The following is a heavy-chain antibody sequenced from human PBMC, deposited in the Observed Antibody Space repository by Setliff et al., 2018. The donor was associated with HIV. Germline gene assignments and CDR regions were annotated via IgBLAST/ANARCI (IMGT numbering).Heavy chain of an antibody. CDR2: IIPFFGTV. V-gene: IGHV1-69*06. J-gene: IGHJ3*02. D-gene: IGHD3-10*01. CDR1: GDTFSSHA. CDR3: ASPMVGVRGRVAFDI. Sequence: SVKVSCKASGDTFSSHAISWVRQAPGQGLEWMGRIIPFFGTVDYAQKSQGRVTITADTSTSTAYMELSSLRSEDTAVYYCASPMVGVRGRVAFDIWGRGTMVTVSS.